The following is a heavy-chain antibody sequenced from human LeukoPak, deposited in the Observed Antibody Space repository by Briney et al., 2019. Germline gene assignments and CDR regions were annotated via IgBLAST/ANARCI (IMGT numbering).Heavy chain of an antibody. CDR1: GFTFSSYA. J-gene: IGHJ5*02. D-gene: IGHD3-10*01. Sequence: PGGSLRLSCAASGFTFSSYAMSWVRQAPGKGLEWVSAISGSGRTTYYADSVKGRFTISRDNSKNTLYLQMNSLRAEETAEYYCARARKSGGITMIRGVKDRGWFDPWGQGTLVTVSS. CDR2: ISGSGRTT. V-gene: IGHV3-23*01. CDR3: ARARKSGGITMIRGVKDRGWFDP.